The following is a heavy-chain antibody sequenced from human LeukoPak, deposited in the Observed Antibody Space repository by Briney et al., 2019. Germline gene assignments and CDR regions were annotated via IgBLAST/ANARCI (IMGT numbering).Heavy chain of an antibody. CDR3: ARDTSNPARTIGPDHKFDP. CDR1: GYTFTSYG. J-gene: IGHJ5*02. V-gene: IGHV1-18*01. D-gene: IGHD3-3*01. Sequence: ASVKVSCKASGYTFTSYGISWVRQAPGQGLEWMGWISAYNGNTNYAQKLQGRVTMTTDTSTSTAYMELRSQRSDDTAVYYCARDTSNPARTIGPDHKFDPWGQGTLVTVSS. CDR2: ISAYNGNT.